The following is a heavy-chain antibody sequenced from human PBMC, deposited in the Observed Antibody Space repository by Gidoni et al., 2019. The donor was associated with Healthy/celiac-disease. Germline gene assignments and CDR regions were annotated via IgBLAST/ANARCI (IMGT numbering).Heavy chain of an antibody. CDR1: GYTFTSYY. J-gene: IGHJ3*02. CDR2: INPSGGST. D-gene: IGHD2-21*01. Sequence: QVQLVQSGAEVKKPGASVKVSCTASGYTFTSYYMHWVRQPPGQGLEWMGIINPSGGSTSYAQKFQGRVTMTRDTSTSTVYMELSSLRSEDTAVYYCARAIPGGAAFDIWGQGTMVTVSS. V-gene: IGHV1-46*01. CDR3: ARAIPGGAAFDI.